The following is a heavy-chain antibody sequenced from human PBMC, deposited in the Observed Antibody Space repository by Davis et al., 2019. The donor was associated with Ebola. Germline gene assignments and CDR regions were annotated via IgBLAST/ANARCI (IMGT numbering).Heavy chain of an antibody. Sequence: MPSETLSLTCTVSGGSISNYYWSWIRQPPGKGLEWIGYIYYSGSTKYNPSLKSRVMMPVDTSKNQFSLRLNSVTAADTAVYHCARVGRYTYNGMDVWGLGTTVTVSS. J-gene: IGHJ6*02. CDR3: ARVGRYTYNGMDV. CDR1: GGSISNYY. V-gene: IGHV4-59*01. CDR2: IYYSGST. D-gene: IGHD2-2*02.